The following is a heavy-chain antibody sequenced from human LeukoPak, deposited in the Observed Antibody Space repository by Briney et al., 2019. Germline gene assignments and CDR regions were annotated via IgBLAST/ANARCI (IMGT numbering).Heavy chain of an antibody. J-gene: IGHJ5*02. D-gene: IGHD4-11*01. V-gene: IGHV1-8*01. CDR1: GYTFTSSD. CDR2: RNPNSGNT. CDR3: ARKGRVTRQNNWFDP. Sequence: ASVKVSCKASGYTFTSSDINWVRQATGQGLEWMGWRNPNSGNTGYAQKFQGRVTMTRNTSISTAYMELSSLRSEDTAVYYCARKGRVTRQNNWFDPWGQGTLVTVSS.